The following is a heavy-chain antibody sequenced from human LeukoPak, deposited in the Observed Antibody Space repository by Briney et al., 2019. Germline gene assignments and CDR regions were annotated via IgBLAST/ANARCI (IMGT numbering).Heavy chain of an antibody. J-gene: IGHJ6*02. D-gene: IGHD2-2*01. CDR1: GGTFSSYA. Sequence: ASVKVSCKASGGTFSSYAISWVRQAPGQGLEWMGRIIPILGIANYAQKFQGRVTITADKSTSTAYMKLSSLRSEDTAVYYCASHIVVVPAAYYYYYGMDVWGQGTTVTVSS. CDR3: ASHIVVVPAAYYYYYGMDV. CDR2: IIPILGIA. V-gene: IGHV1-69*04.